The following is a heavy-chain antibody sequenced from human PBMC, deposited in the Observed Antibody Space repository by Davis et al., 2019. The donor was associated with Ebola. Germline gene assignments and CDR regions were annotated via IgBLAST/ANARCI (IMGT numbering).Heavy chain of an antibody. CDR3: ARDLVYGGNAFFDY. CDR1: GFTFSSYW. CDR2: IKEDGSAR. Sequence: GESLKISCAASGFTFSSYWMSWVRQAPGKGLQWVANIKEDGSARYYEDSVKGRFTISRDNGRNSLYLQINSLRADDTAMYFRARDLVYGGNAFFDYWGQGTLVSVSS. D-gene: IGHD4-23*01. J-gene: IGHJ4*02. V-gene: IGHV3-7*03.